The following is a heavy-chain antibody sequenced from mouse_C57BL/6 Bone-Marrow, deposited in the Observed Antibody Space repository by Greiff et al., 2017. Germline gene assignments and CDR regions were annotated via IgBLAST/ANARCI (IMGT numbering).Heavy chain of an antibody. V-gene: IGHV5-16*01. CDR2: INFDGSSP. Sequence: VQGVESEGGLVQPGSSMKLSCTASGFTFSDYYMAWVRQGPEKGLEWVANINFDGSSPYYLDSLKSRFIISVDNAKNILYLHMSSLQSEDTATYYCARDLGSSYYAMDYWGQGTSVTVSA. D-gene: IGHD1-1*01. J-gene: IGHJ4*01. CDR1: GFTFSDYY. CDR3: ARDLGSSYYAMDY.